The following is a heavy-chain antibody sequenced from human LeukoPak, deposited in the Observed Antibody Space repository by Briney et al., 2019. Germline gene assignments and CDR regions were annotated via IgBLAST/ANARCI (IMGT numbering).Heavy chain of an antibody. D-gene: IGHD6-6*01. CDR2: IYYSGST. CDR1: GGSISSYY. Sequence: PSETLSLTRTVSGGSISSYYWSWIRQPPGKGLEWIGYIYYSGSTNYNPSLKSRVTISVDTSKNQFSLKLSSVIAAGTAVYYCARDRSIAARPDTWYFDLWGRGTLVTVSS. CDR3: ARDRSIAARPDTWYFDL. J-gene: IGHJ2*01. V-gene: IGHV4-59*01.